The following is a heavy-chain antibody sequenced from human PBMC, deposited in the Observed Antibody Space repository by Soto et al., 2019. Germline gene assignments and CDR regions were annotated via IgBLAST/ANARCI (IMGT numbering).Heavy chain of an antibody. D-gene: IGHD3-10*01. CDR3: ARHNNDRSGSYYNESYYYYYYGMDV. Sequence: SETLSLSCTVSGGSISSSSYYWGWFRQPPGRGLVWFGSFFYIGSQYYNPSLKSRVTISVDTSKNQFSLKLSSVTAADTAVYYCARHNNDRSGSYYNESYYYYYYGMDVWGQGTTVT. CDR2: FFYIGSQ. V-gene: IGHV4-39*01. CDR1: GGSISSSSYY. J-gene: IGHJ6*02.